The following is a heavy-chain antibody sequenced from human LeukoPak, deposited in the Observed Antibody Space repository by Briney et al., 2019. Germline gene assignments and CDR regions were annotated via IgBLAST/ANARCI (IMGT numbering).Heavy chain of an antibody. J-gene: IGHJ4*02. CDR1: GLIVSNNY. V-gene: IGHV3-53*01. Sequence: PGGSLRLSCAASGLIVSNNYMSWVRQAPGKGLERVSVIYSGGSTFYADSVKGRFTISRDNAKNSLYLQMNSLRAEDTAVYYCARAGAYDYVWGSYLDYWGQGTLVTVSS. D-gene: IGHD3-16*02. CDR3: ARAGAYDYVWGSYLDY. CDR2: IYSGGST.